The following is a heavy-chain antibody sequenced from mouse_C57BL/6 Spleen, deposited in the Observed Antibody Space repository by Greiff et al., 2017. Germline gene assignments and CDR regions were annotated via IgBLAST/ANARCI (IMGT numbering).Heavy chain of an antibody. V-gene: IGHV1-7*01. CDR2: INPSSGYT. Sequence: VKLMESGAELAKPGASVKLSCKASGYTFTTYWMHWVKQRPGQGLEWIGYINPSSGYTKYNQKFKDKATLTADKSSSTAYMQLSSLTYEDSAVYYCARQLRLYYYAMDYWGQGTSVTVSS. D-gene: IGHD3-2*02. CDR1: GYTFTTYW. CDR3: ARQLRLYYYAMDY. J-gene: IGHJ4*01.